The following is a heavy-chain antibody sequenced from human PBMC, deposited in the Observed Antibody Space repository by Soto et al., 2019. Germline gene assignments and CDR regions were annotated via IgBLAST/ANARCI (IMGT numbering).Heavy chain of an antibody. J-gene: IGHJ5*02. CDR1: GGSFSGYY. CDR3: ATTNWNHNWFDP. V-gene: IGHV4-34*01. CDR2: INHRGST. D-gene: IGHD1-1*01. Sequence: LSLTCAVFGGSFSGYYWSWIRQPPGRGLEWIGEINHRGSTNYNPSLKSRVTMSVDTSKNQFSLMLTSVTAADTAVYYCATTNWNHNWFDPWGQGTLVTVSS.